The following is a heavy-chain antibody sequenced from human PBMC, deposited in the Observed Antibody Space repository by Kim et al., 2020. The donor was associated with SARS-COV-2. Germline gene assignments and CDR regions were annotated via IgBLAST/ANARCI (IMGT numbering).Heavy chain of an antibody. J-gene: IGHJ6*02. D-gene: IGHD1-7*01. CDR3: AKDKGITGTTWGMDV. V-gene: IGHV3-43*01. Sequence: DSVKSRFTISRDNSKNSLYLQMNSLRTEDTALYYRAKDKGITGTTWGMDVWGQGTTVTVSS.